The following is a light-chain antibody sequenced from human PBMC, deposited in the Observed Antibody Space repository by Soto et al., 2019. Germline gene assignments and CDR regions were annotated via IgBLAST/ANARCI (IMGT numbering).Light chain of an antibody. CDR2: GAS. CDR3: QQYNNWGT. CDR1: QSVSSN. Sequence: EIVMTQSPATLSVSPGERVTLSCRARQSVSSNLAWYQQKPGQAPRLLIYGASTRATGIPARFSGSGSGTEFTLTISSLQSEDFAVYYCQQYNNWGTFGQGTRVEIK. J-gene: IGKJ1*01. V-gene: IGKV3-15*01.